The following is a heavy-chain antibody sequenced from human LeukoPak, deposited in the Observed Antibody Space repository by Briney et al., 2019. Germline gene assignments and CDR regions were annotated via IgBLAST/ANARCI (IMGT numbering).Heavy chain of an antibody. V-gene: IGHV1-2*02. CDR2: INPNSGDT. J-gene: IGHJ5*02. CDR3: ARETEVAGTGDWFDP. CDR1: GSTFTAYY. D-gene: IGHD6-19*01. Sequence: GASVKVSCKASGSTFTAYYMHWVRQAPGQGLEWMGWINPNSGDTSYAQKFQGRVTMTGDASISTAYVELSRLRSDDTAVYYCARETEVAGTGDWFDPWGQGTLVTVSS.